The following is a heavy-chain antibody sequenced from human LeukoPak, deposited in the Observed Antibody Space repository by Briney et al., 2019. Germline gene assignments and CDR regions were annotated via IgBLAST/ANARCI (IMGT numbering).Heavy chain of an antibody. CDR1: GVSISSSSYY. Sequence: SETLSLTCTVSGVSISSSSYYWGWIRQPPGKGLEWIGSIYYSGSTYYNPSLKSRVTISVDTSKNQFSLKLSSVTAADTAVYYCATRRPSHYFDDWGQGTLVTVSS. CDR2: IYYSGST. CDR3: ATRRPSHYFDD. V-gene: IGHV4-39*01. J-gene: IGHJ4*02.